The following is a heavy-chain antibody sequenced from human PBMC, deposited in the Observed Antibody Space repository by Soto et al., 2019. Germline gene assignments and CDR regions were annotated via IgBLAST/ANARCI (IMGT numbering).Heavy chain of an antibody. Sequence: PGGSLRLSCAASGFTFSSYGMHWVRQAPGKGLEWVAVIWYDGSNKYYADSVKGRFTISRDNSKNTLYLQMNSLRAEDTAVYYCAREQPSLPYYYDSSAFDYWGQGTLVTVSS. J-gene: IGHJ4*02. CDR2: IWYDGSNK. CDR1: GFTFSSYG. V-gene: IGHV3-33*01. D-gene: IGHD3-22*01. CDR3: AREQPSLPYYYDSSAFDY.